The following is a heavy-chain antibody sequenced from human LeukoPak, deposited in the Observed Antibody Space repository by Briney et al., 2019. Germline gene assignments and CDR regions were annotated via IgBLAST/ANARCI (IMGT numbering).Heavy chain of an antibody. J-gene: IGHJ4*02. V-gene: IGHV3-15*01. D-gene: IGHD3-10*01. Sequence: AGSLRLSCAASGFTFSSYSMNWVRQAPGKGLQWVGRIKSKTDGGTIDSAAPVKGRFTISRDDSKNTLYLQMNGLKTEDTAVYYCTAGVPLDYWGQGTLVTVSS. CDR3: TAGVPLDY. CDR2: IKSKTDGGTI. CDR1: GFTFSSYS.